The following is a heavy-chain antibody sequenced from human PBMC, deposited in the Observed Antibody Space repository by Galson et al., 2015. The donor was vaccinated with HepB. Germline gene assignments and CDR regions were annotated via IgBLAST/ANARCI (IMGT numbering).Heavy chain of an antibody. Sequence: SLRLSCAASGFTVSDNYMSWVRQAPGKGLEWVSVIYRGGSTHYADSVKGRFTISRDNSKNTLYLQMNNLRAEDTAVYYCASLYYYGSGNQWKWFDPWGQGTLVTVSS. J-gene: IGHJ5*02. D-gene: IGHD3-10*01. CDR1: GFTVSDNY. CDR3: ASLYYYGSGNQWKWFDP. CDR2: IYRGGST. V-gene: IGHV3-66*01.